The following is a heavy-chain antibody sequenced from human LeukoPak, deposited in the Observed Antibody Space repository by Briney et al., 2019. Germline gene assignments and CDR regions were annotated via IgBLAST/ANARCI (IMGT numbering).Heavy chain of an antibody. D-gene: IGHD3-3*01. CDR2: IIPIFGTA. Sequence: SVKVSCKASGGTFSSYAISWVRQAPGQGLEWMGGIIPIFGTASYAQKFQGRVTITADESTSTAYMELSSLRSEDTAVYYCAREEFQYYDFWSGYRNWFDSWGQGTLVTVSS. CDR3: AREEFQYYDFWSGYRNWFDS. CDR1: GGTFSSYA. J-gene: IGHJ5*01. V-gene: IGHV1-69*13.